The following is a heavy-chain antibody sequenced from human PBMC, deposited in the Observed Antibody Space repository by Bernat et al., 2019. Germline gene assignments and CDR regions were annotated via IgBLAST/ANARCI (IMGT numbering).Heavy chain of an antibody. D-gene: IGHD3-3*01. J-gene: IGHJ3*02. CDR1: GFTFSNAW. CDR3: TTGIMSGYDFWSGYRDDAFDI. Sequence: EVQLVESGGGLVKPGGSLRLSCAASGFTFSNAWMNWVRQAPGKGLEWVGRIKSKTDGGTTDYAAPVKGRFTISRDDSKNTLYLQMNSLKTEDTAVYYCTTGIMSGYDFWSGYRDDAFDIWGQGTMVTVSS. CDR2: IKSKTDGGTT. V-gene: IGHV3-15*07.